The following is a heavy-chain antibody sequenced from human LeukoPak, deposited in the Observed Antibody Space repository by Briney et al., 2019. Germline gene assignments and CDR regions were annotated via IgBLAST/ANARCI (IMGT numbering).Heavy chain of an antibody. CDR1: GNSISSGDYY. CDR2: IYTSGST. D-gene: IGHD3-22*01. J-gene: IGHJ4*02. CDR3: ARASYSYDISGWVPFDY. Sequence: SETLSLTCTVSGNSISSGDYYWSWIRQPAGKGLEWIGRIYTSGSTTYNPSLKNRVTISGDTSENQFSLRLSSVTAADTAVYYCARASYSYDISGWVPFDYWGQGTLVTVSS. V-gene: IGHV4-61*02.